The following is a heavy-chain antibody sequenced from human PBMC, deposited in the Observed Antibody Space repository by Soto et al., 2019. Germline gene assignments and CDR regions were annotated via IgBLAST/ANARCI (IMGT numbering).Heavy chain of an antibody. CDR2: INHSGST. D-gene: IGHD6-19*01. J-gene: IGHJ4*02. CDR1: GGSFSGYY. V-gene: IGHV4-34*01. Sequence: SETLSLTCAVYGGSFSGYYWSWIRQPPGKGLEWIGEINHSGSTNYNPSLKSRVTISVDTSKNQFSLKLSSVTAADTAVYYCARGGKRIAVAYWGQGTLVTSPQ. CDR3: ARGGKRIAVAY.